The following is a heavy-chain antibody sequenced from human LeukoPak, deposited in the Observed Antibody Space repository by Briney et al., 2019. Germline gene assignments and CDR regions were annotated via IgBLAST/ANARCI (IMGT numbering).Heavy chain of an antibody. CDR1: GGSISSGSYY. J-gene: IGHJ6*03. CDR2: IYTSGST. D-gene: IGHD3-10*01. CDR3: ARGIWFGTYYYYMDV. Sequence: PSETLSLTCTVSGGSISSGSYYWSWIRQPAGKGLEWIGRIYTSGSTNYNPSLKSRVTISVDTSKNQFSLKLSSVTAADTAVYYCARGIWFGTYYYYMDVWGKGTTVTISS. V-gene: IGHV4-61*02.